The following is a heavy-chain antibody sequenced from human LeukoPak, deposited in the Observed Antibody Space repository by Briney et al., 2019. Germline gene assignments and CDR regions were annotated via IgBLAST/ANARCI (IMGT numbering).Heavy chain of an antibody. V-gene: IGHV4-34*01. CDR2: INHSGST. J-gene: IGHJ4*02. D-gene: IGHD2-2*01. Sequence: SETLSLTCAVYGGSFSGYYRSWIRQPPGKGLEWIGEINHSGSTNYNPSLKSRVTISVDTSKNQFSLKLSSVTAAYTAVCYCAGNARASSDYWGQGTLVTVSS. CDR1: GGSFSGYY. CDR3: AGNARASSDY.